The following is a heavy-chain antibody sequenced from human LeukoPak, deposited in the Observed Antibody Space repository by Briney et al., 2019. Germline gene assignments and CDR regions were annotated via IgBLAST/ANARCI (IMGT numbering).Heavy chain of an antibody. Sequence: SETLSLTCTVSGGSISSYYWSWIRQPPGKGLEWIGYIYYSGSTNYNPSLKSRVTISVDTSKNQFSLKLSPVTAADTAVYYCARLYCSSTSCYERMNWFDPWGQGTLVTVSS. J-gene: IGHJ5*02. CDR3: ARLYCSSTSCYERMNWFDP. CDR2: IYYSGST. CDR1: GGSISSYY. V-gene: IGHV4-59*08. D-gene: IGHD2-2*01.